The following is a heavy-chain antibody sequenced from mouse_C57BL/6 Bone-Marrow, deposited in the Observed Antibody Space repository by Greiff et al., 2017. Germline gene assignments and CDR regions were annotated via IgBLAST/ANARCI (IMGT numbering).Heavy chain of an antibody. CDR3: ASDRTGPFAY. Sequence: EVQRVESGGGLVKPGGSLKLSCAASGFTFSSYAMSWVRQTPEKRLEWVATISDGGSYTYYPDNVKGRFTISRDNAKNTLYLQMSHLKSEDTAMYYCASDRTGPFAYWGQGTLVTVSA. J-gene: IGHJ3*01. D-gene: IGHD4-1*01. CDR2: ISDGGSYT. CDR1: GFTFSSYA. V-gene: IGHV5-4*01.